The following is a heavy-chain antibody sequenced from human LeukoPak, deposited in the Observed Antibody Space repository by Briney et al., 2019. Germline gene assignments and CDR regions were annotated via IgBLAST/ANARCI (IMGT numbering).Heavy chain of an antibody. CDR1: GFTFSSYS. V-gene: IGHV3-21*01. D-gene: IGHD5-18*01. CDR3: ARGGLYSYGSSY. CDR2: ISSSSSYI. Sequence: GGSLRLSCAASGFTFSSYSMNWVRQAPGKGLEWVSSISSSSSYIYYADSVKGRFTISRDNAKNSLYLQMNSLRAKDTAVYYCARGGLYSYGSSYWGQGTLVTVSS. J-gene: IGHJ4*02.